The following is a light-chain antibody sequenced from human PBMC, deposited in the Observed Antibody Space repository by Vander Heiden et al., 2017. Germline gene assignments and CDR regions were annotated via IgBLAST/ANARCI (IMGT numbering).Light chain of an antibody. CDR1: QDISNY. CDR2: DAS. CDR3: QQYDNLPIT. Sequence: DNQTTQSPSSLSASVGDRVTTTCQASQDISNYLNWYQQKPGKAPKLLIYDASNLETGVPSRFSGSGSGTDFTFTISSLQPEDIATYYCQQYDNLPITFGQGTRLEIK. V-gene: IGKV1-33*01. J-gene: IGKJ5*01.